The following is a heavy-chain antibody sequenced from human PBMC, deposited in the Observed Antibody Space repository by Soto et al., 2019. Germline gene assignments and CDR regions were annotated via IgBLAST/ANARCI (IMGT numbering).Heavy chain of an antibody. D-gene: IGHD6-13*01. CDR3: ARVDSSSWYAGYYFHY. V-gene: IGHV1-3*01. Sequence: ASVKVSCKASGYTFTSYAMHWVRQAPGQRLEWMGWINAGNGNAKYSQKFQGRVTITRDTSASTAYMELSSLRSEDTAVYYCARVDSSSWYAGYYFHYWGQGTLVTLSS. CDR1: GYTFTSYA. J-gene: IGHJ4*02. CDR2: INAGNGNA.